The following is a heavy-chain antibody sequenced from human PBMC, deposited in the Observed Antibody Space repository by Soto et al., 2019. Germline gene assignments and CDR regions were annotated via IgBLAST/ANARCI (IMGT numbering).Heavy chain of an antibody. Sequence: SETLSLTCTVSGGSISSSSYYWSWIRQHPGKGLEWIGYIYYKGSTYYNPSLKSRVTISMDTSQNQFSLNLSSVTAADTAVYYCARDLICGGDCAYFDLWGRGTLVTVSS. J-gene: IGHJ2*01. D-gene: IGHD2-21*02. CDR2: IYYKGST. CDR3: ARDLICGGDCAYFDL. CDR1: GGSISSSSYY. V-gene: IGHV4-31*03.